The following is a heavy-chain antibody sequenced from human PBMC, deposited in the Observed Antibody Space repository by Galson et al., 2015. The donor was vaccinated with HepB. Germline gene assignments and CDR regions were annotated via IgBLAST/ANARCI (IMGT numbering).Heavy chain of an antibody. CDR3: AKDELVLWFGDLAAEGAFDI. V-gene: IGHV3-30-3*01. CDR2: ISYDGSNK. CDR1: GFTFSNYA. D-gene: IGHD3-10*01. Sequence: SLRLSCAASGFTFSNYAMHWVRQAPGKGLEWVAVISYDGSNKYYADSVKGRFTISRDNSKNTLYLQMNSLRAEDTAVYYCAKDELVLWFGDLAAEGAFDIWGQGTMVTVSS. J-gene: IGHJ3*02.